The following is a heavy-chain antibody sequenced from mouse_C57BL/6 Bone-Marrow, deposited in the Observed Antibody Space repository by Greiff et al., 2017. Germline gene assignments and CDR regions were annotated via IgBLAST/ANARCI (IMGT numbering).Heavy chain of an antibody. Sequence: VQLKQSGAELVRPGASVKLSCTASGFNIKDDYMHWVKQRPEQGLEWIGWIDPENGDTEYASKFQGKATITADTSSNTAYLQLSSLTSEDTAVSYCTNCGKGYWGQGTTLTVSS. CDR3: TNCGKGY. J-gene: IGHJ2*01. V-gene: IGHV14-4*01. CDR1: GFNIKDDY. CDR2: IDPENGDT. D-gene: IGHD2-1*01.